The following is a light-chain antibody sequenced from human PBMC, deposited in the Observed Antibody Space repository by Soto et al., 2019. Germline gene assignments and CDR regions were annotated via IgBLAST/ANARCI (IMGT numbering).Light chain of an antibody. J-gene: IGKJ2*01. CDR1: QSVSNNY. CDR2: GST. V-gene: IGKV3-20*01. CDR3: QQYGSSPPYT. Sequence: EVVLTQSPGTLSLSPGERATLSCRASQSVSNNYLAWYQQKRGQSPKLLIFGSTDSATGIPDRFSGSGSGRGFTLTISRLEPEDVTVYYCQQYGSSPPYTFGQGNKLEIK.